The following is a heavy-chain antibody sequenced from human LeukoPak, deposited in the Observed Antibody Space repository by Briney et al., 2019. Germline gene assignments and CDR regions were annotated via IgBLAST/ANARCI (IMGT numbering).Heavy chain of an antibody. CDR3: AKDRAGGSPHDAFDT. J-gene: IGHJ3*02. CDR2: LTGSGGIT. D-gene: IGHD3-10*01. V-gene: IGHV3-23*01. Sequence: GGSLRLSCAASGFTFSSYAMSWVRQAPGKGLEWVSALTGSGGITYYADYVKGRFTISRDNSKNTLYLQMNSMRAEDTAVYYCAKDRAGGSPHDAFDTWGQGTMVTVSA. CDR1: GFTFSSYA.